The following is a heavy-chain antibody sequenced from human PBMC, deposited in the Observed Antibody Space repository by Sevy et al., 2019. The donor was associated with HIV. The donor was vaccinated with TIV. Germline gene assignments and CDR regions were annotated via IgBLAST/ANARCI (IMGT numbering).Heavy chain of an antibody. CDR3: AKHWEAGGDYPNYLDY. CDR2: IYPADSDT. D-gene: IGHD4-17*01. V-gene: IGHV5-51*01. J-gene: IGHJ4*02. CDR1: GYSFTTYW. Sequence: GEALKISCKGSGYSFTTYWIGWVRQMPGKGLEWMGIIYPADSDTRYSPSFQGQVTIFAAKSISTAYLQWSSLKASDTAMYYSAKHWEAGGDYPNYLDYWGQGTLVTVSS.